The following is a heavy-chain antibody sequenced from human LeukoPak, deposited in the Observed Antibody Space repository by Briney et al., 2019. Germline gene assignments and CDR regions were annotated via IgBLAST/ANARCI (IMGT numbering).Heavy chain of an antibody. CDR2: MYHSGST. D-gene: IGHD5-24*01. CDR1: GDSITNSKW. CDR3: ARDPPFGRGEVASTFGY. J-gene: IGHJ4*02. Sequence: VSGDSITNSKWWSWVRQPPGKGLEWIGEMYHSGSTNYNPSLKSRVTISVDKSKNQFSLKLSSVTAADTAVYYCARDPPFGRGEVASTFGYWGQGTLVTVSS. V-gene: IGHV4-4*02.